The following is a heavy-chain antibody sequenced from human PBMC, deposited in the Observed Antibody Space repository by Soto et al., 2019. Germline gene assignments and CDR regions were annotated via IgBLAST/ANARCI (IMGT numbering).Heavy chain of an antibody. CDR1: GGSISSYY. V-gene: IGHV4-59*01. Sequence: QVQLQESGPGLVKPSETLSLTCTVSGGSISSYYWSWIRQPPGKALEWIGYIYYSGSTNYNPSLKSRVTISVDTSKNQFSLKLSSVTAADTAVYYCARVLGVGRDWFDPWGQGTLVTVSS. D-gene: IGHD3-16*01. J-gene: IGHJ5*02. CDR2: IYYSGST. CDR3: ARVLGVGRDWFDP.